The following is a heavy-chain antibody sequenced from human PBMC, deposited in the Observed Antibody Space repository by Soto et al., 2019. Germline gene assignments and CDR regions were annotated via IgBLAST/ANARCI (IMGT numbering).Heavy chain of an antibody. J-gene: IGHJ4*02. CDR2: ISHSWRT. CDR1: GGSLRSGSYY. CDR3: SYGSSFDY. Sequence: ETLSITGAVSGGSLRSGSYYWSWIRQPPGKGLEWIGYISHSWRTNYDPSLKSRLTMSVDTSQNQFSLQLNSVTAADTAVYYCSYGSSFDYWGQGTLVTVSS. V-gene: IGHV4-61*01. D-gene: IGHD3-10*01.